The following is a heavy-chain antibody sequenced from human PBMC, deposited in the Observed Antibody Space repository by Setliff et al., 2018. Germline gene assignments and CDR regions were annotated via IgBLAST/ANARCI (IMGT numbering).Heavy chain of an antibody. Sequence: SETLSLTCVVSGSPISSDYCWGWIRQPPGKGLEWIGTFSHSGSTYYNASLKSRLIITRDTSKNQISLKLTSVTAADTAVYYCGRGFSRIEGWGNWFDPWGQGILVTVSS. CDR3: GRGFSRIEGWGNWFDP. CDR1: GSPISSDYC. J-gene: IGHJ5*02. CDR2: FSHSGST. D-gene: IGHD2-15*01. V-gene: IGHV4-38-2*01.